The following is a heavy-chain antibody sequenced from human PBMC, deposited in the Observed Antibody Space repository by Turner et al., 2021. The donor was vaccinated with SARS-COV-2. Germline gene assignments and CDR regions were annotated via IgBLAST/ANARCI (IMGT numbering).Heavy chain of an antibody. Sequence: QVQLQESGPGLVKPSDTLSLTCTVSGGSISSYYWRWIRQPPGKGLEWIGYIHYSGSTKYNPTLKSRVTISVDTSKNQYCLRLSSVTAADTAVYYCARHGFSGWDGGGMDVWGQGTTVTVSS. V-gene: IGHV4-59*08. CDR1: GGSISSYY. J-gene: IGHJ6*02. CDR3: ARHGFSGWDGGGMDV. D-gene: IGHD6-19*01. CDR2: IHYSGST.